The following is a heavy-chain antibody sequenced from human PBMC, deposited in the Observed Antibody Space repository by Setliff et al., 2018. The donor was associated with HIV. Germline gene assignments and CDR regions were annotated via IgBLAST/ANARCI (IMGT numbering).Heavy chain of an antibody. J-gene: IGHJ5*02. CDR3: ARDYYDLSSYHHYRHDCFDP. D-gene: IGHD3-10*01. Sequence: ASVKVSCKASGYNFTDYDINWVRQATGQGLEWMGWIATYSDETSYSQNLQGRLTMTTDTSTGTAYMELRSLRSDDTAVYYCARDYYDLSSYHHYRHDCFDPWGQGTLVTVSS. V-gene: IGHV1-18*01. CDR2: IATYSDET. CDR1: GYNFTDYD.